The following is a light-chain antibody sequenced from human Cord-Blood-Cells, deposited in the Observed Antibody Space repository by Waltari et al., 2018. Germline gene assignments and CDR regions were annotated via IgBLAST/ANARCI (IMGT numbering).Light chain of an antibody. CDR1: NIGSKN. V-gene: IGLV3-9*01. CDR3: QVWDSSTVV. J-gene: IGLJ2*01. Sequence: SYELTQPLSVSVALGQTARITCGGNNIGSKNVHWYQQKPGKAPVRVLYRDSNRPSGIPERFSGSNSGNTATLTIRRAQAGDEADYYCQVWDSSTVVFGGGTKLTVL. CDR2: RDS.